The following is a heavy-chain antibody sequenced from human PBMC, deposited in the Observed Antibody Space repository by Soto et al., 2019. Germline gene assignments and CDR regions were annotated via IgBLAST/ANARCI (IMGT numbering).Heavy chain of an antibody. D-gene: IGHD6-6*01. CDR3: ARCPDQYSSSFDY. CDR2: IIPIFGTA. Sequence: QVQLVQSGAEVKKPGSSVKVSCKASGGTFSSYAISWVRQAPGQGLEWMGGIIPIFGTANHAQKFQGRVTSPAAESTSTAYMELISLRSEDTAVYYCARCPDQYSSSFDYWGEGTLVTVST. V-gene: IGHV1-69*12. J-gene: IGHJ4*02. CDR1: GGTFSSYA.